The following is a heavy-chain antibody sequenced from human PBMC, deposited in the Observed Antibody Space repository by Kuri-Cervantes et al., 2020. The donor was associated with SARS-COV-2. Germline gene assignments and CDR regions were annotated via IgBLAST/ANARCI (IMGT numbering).Heavy chain of an antibody. CDR2: IYHSGST. V-gene: IGHV4-30-2*01. J-gene: IGHJ4*02. CDR1: GGSISSGGYS. D-gene: IGHD3-9*01. Sequence: SQTLSLTCAVSGGSISSGGYSWSWIRQPPGKGLEWIGYIYHSGSTYYNPSLKSRVTISVDRSKNQFSLKLSSVTAADTAVYYCARRAGYYYFDYWGQGTLVTVSS. CDR3: ARRAGYYYFDY.